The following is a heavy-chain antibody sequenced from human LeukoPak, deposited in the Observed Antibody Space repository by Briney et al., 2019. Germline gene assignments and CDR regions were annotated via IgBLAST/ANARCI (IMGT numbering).Heavy chain of an antibody. V-gene: IGHV3-15*05. CDR1: GFTFSNAW. CDR2: IYRNADGGTT. D-gene: IGHD2-2*01. J-gene: IGHJ6*02. CDR3: TTDSYCSTTTCYASSNYYYGLDA. Sequence: GGSLRLSCAASGFTFSNAWMTWVRQAPGKGLEWVGRIYRNADGGTTDYAAPVKGRFTISRDDSKNTLYLQMNSLKTEDTAVYYCTTDSYCSTTTCYASSNYYYGLDAWGQGTSVTVSS.